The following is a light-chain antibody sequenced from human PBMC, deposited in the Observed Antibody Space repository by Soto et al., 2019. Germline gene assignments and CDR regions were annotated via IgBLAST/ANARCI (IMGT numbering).Light chain of an antibody. Sequence: EIVLTQSPSTLSLSPGERATLSCRASQSVRSYLAWYQQKPGQAPRLLIYDASNMATGIPARFSGSGSGTDFTLANSSLEPEDFAVYYCQQRRNFGQGTRLEIK. CDR3: QQRRN. V-gene: IGKV3-11*01. J-gene: IGKJ5*01. CDR2: DAS. CDR1: QSVRSY.